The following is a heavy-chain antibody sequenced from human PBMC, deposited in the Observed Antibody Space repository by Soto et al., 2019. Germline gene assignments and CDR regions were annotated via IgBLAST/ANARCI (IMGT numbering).Heavy chain of an antibody. D-gene: IGHD6-13*01. CDR3: AREVSRKSGYSSSWYDI. J-gene: IGHJ4*02. Sequence: ASVKVSCKASGYTFTSYAMHWVRQAPGQRLEWMGWISAYNGNTNYAQKLQGRVTMTTDTSTSTAYMELRSLRSDDTAVYYCAREVSRKSGYSSSWYDIWGQEPLVTVPS. V-gene: IGHV1-18*01. CDR2: ISAYNGNT. CDR1: GYTFTSYA.